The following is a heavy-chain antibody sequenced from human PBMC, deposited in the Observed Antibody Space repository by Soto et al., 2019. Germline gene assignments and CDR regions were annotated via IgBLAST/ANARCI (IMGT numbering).Heavy chain of an antibody. CDR2: ISAYNGNT. CDR3: AIVDIVATIRGLGDAFDI. V-gene: IGHV1-18*01. J-gene: IGHJ3*02. Sequence: GASVKVSCKASGYTFTSYGISWVRQAPGQGLEWMGWISAYNGNTNYAQKLQGRVTMTTDTSTSTAYMELRSLRSDDTAVYYFAIVDIVATIRGLGDAFDIWGKGKMVTVSS. D-gene: IGHD5-12*01. CDR1: GYTFTSYG.